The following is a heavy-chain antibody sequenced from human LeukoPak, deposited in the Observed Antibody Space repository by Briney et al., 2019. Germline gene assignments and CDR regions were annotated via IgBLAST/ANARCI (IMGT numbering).Heavy chain of an antibody. D-gene: IGHD6-6*01. CDR1: GYTFNNYD. CDR3: ARDRVGVSGAFDI. Sequence: ASVKVFCKASGYTFNNYDVNWVRQAPGQGLEWMGWMNPNSGNTGYAQKFQGRFTLTRETFISTAYMELSSLRSEDTAVYYCARDRVGVSGAFDIWGQGTMVTVSS. J-gene: IGHJ3*02. CDR2: MNPNSGNT. V-gene: IGHV1-8*01.